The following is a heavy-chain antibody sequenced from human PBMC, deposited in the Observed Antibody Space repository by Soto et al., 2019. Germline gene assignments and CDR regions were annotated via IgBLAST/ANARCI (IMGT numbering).Heavy chain of an antibody. Sequence: QVQLVQSGAEVKKPGSSVKVSCKASGGTFSSYAISWVRQAPGQGLEWMGGIIPIFGTANYAQKFQGRVTNPRDXXTSTAYMELSSLRSEDTAVYYCACGRADYYYGMDVWGQGTTVTVSS. D-gene: IGHD1-26*01. CDR3: ACGRADYYYGMDV. CDR2: IIPIFGTA. V-gene: IGHV1-69*05. J-gene: IGHJ6*02. CDR1: GGTFSSYA.